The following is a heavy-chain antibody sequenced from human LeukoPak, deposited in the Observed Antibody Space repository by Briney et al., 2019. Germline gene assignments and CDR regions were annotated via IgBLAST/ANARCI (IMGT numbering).Heavy chain of an antibody. CDR2: VSSSRTTI. J-gene: IGHJ4*02. CDR3: ARMSTGYYDDY. V-gene: IGHV3-48*01. D-gene: IGHD3-9*01. Sequence: GGSLRLSCVASGFTFSTFGMNWVRQAPGKGLEWVSYVSSSRTTIYYADSVKGRFTISRDDAKSSLYLQMNSLRAEDTELYYCARMSTGYYDDYWGQGTLVAVSS. CDR1: GFTFSTFG.